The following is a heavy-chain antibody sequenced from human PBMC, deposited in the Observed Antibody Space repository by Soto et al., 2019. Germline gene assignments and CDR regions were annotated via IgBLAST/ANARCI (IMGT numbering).Heavy chain of an antibody. J-gene: IGHJ5*02. CDR1: CYTFSNYG. Sequence: ASLNVSFKTACYTFSNYGITWVLESPGQPLEWLGWISLYSDGTNYAQKFQGRVSMTTDTSTTTAYMELRSLRSDDTAVYYCARVVQRAEDWFGNWGQGTLVTXYS. CDR2: ISLYSDGT. CDR3: ARVVQRAEDWFGN. D-gene: IGHD1-1*01. V-gene: IGHV1-18*01.